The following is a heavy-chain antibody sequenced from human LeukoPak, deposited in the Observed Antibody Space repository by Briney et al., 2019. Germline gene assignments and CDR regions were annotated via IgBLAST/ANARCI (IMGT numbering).Heavy chain of an antibody. D-gene: IGHD2-15*01. V-gene: IGHV1-2*02. CDR3: ARDLEGYCRGGTCYFDY. CDR1: GHTFTGYY. J-gene: IGHJ4*02. Sequence: ASVKVPCKASGHTFTGYYMQWVRQAPGQGLEWMGWINPNSGGTNYAQKFQGRGTMIRYTSISTAYMELSSLRSDDTAVYYCARDLEGYCRGGTCYFDYWGQGTLVTVSS. CDR2: INPNSGGT.